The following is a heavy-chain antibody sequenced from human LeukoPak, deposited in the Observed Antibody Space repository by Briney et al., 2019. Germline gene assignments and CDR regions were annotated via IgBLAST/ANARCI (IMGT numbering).Heavy chain of an antibody. Sequence: PGGSLRLSCAASGLTFSSYGMHWVRQAPGKGLEWVAVIWYDGSNKYYADSVKGRFTSSRDNSKNTLYLQMNSLRAEDTAVYYCARGRSYVDYWGQGTLVTVSS. V-gene: IGHV3-33*01. CDR3: ARGRSYVDY. J-gene: IGHJ4*02. CDR2: IWYDGSNK. CDR1: GLTFSSYG.